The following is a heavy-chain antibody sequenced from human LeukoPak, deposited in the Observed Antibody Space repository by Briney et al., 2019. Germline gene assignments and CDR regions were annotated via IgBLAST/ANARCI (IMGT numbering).Heavy chain of an antibody. CDR2: IYIIGST. V-gene: IGHV4-4*07. CDR1: GGSPGNYH. J-gene: IGHJ3*02. D-gene: IGHD3-10*01. Sequence: SETLSLTCTVSGGSPGNYHWNWIRQPAGQGLEWIGRIYIIGSTNYNASLKSGVTLSLDTSKGHFAVNLKAVTAADTAMYYCAREREGYGSGVFDIWGQGIMVTVSS. CDR3: AREREGYGSGVFDI.